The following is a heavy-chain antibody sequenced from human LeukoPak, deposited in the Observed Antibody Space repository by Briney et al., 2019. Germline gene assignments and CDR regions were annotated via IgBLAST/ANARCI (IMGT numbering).Heavy chain of an antibody. V-gene: IGHV1-2*02. Sequence: ASVKVSCKASGGTFSSYAISWVRQAPGQGLEWMGWINPNSGGTNYAQKFQGRVTMTRDTSISTAYMELSRLRSDDTAVYYCASGEWELPGFDYWGQGTLVTVSS. CDR1: GGTFSSYA. CDR3: ASGEWELPGFDY. CDR2: INPNSGGT. J-gene: IGHJ4*02. D-gene: IGHD1-26*01.